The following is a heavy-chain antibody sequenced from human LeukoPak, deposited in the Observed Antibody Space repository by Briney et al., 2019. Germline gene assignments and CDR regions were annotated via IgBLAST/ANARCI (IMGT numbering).Heavy chain of an antibody. CDR1: GYTFTGCY. D-gene: IGHD4-17*01. Sequence: ASVKVSCKASGYTFTGCYMHWVRQAPGQGLEWMGWINPNSGGTNYAQKFQGRVTMTRDTSISTAYMELSRLRSDDTAVYYCARRGDYVSDDEVAYDYWGQGTLVTVSS. CDR2: INPNSGGT. V-gene: IGHV1-2*02. CDR3: ARRGDYVSDDEVAYDY. J-gene: IGHJ4*02.